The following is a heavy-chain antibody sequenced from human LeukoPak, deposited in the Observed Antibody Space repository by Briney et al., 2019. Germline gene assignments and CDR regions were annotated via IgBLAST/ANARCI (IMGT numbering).Heavy chain of an antibody. Sequence: SETLSLTCAVYGGSFSGYYWSWIRQPPGKGLEWIGEINHSGSTIYNPSLKSRVTISVDTSKNQFSLKLSSVTAADTAVYYCARGRRARIVVVPAAIVTDPWGQGTLVTVSS. CDR1: GGSFSGYY. CDR2: INHSGST. V-gene: IGHV4-34*01. J-gene: IGHJ5*02. CDR3: ARGRRARIVVVPAAIVTDP. D-gene: IGHD2-2*01.